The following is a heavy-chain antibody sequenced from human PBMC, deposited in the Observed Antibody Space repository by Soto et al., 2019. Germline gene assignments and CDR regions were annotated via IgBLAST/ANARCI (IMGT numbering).Heavy chain of an antibody. D-gene: IGHD5-18*01. V-gene: IGHV1-46*01. CDR3: AREGYLSNYYYGMDV. CDR2: INPSGGST. CDR1: GYTFTSYY. J-gene: IGHJ6*02. Sequence: ASVNVSCKASGYTFTSYYMHWVRQAPGQGLEWMGIINPSGGSTSYAQKFQGRVTMTRDTSTSTVYMELSSLRSEDTAVYYCAREGYLSNYYYGMDVWGQGTTVTVSS.